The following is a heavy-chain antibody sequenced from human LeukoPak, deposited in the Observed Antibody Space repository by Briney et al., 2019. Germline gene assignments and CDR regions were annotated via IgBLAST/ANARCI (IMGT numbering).Heavy chain of an antibody. D-gene: IGHD3-16*01. CDR3: TTGGLG. J-gene: IGHJ3*01. Sequence: PGGSLRLSCVASGFTSITFSDVWMSWVRQTPGKGLEWVGRIKSKSEGETRDYGAPVKGRFTISRDDSRDTVYLQMNSLKTEDTGVYYCTTGGLGWGPGTKVTVFS. V-gene: IGHV3-15*01. CDR2: IKSKSEGETR. CDR1: GFTSITFSDVW.